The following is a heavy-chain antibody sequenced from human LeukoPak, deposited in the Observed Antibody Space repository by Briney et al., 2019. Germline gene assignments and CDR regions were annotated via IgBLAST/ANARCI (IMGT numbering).Heavy chain of an antibody. J-gene: IGHJ4*02. CDR2: IYYSGGT. CDR3: ASTRLYCTSTTCPFDY. Sequence: AETLSLTCIVSGGSISSSSSFYWGWIRQPPGKGLEWIGNIYYSGGTYYNPSLKSRVTISVDTSKNQFFPKLSSVTAADTALYYCASTRLYCTSTTCPFDYWGQGTLVTVSS. V-gene: IGHV4-39*01. CDR1: GGSISSSSSFY. D-gene: IGHD2-2*01.